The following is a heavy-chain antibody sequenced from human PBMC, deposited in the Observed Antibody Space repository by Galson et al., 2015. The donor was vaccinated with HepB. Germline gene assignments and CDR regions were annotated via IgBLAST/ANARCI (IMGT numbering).Heavy chain of an antibody. CDR1: GFTFSSYW. V-gene: IGHV3-7*03. J-gene: IGHJ4*02. CDR2: IKQDGSEK. CDR3: ARGLRGGWLPTGY. Sequence: SLRLSCAASGFTFSSYWMSWVRQAPGKGLEWVANIKQDGSEKYYVDSVKGRFTISRDNAKNSLYLQMNSLRAEDTAVYYCARGLRGGWLPTGYWGQGTLVTVSS. D-gene: IGHD5-24*01.